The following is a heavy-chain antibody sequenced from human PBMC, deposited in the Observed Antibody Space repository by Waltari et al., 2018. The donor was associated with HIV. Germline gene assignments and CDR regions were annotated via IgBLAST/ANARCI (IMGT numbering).Heavy chain of an antibody. J-gene: IGHJ4*02. CDR2: ISSSSSTI. D-gene: IGHD3-22*01. CDR1: GFTSSSYS. Sequence: EVQLVESGGGLVQPGGSLGLSCAAAGFTSSSYSMNWVRRAPGKGLEWVSYISSSSSTIYYADSVKGRFTISRDNAKNSLYLQMNSLRAEDTAVYYCARGTGGYYPSSFDYWGQGTLVTVSS. V-gene: IGHV3-48*01. CDR3: ARGTGGYYPSSFDY.